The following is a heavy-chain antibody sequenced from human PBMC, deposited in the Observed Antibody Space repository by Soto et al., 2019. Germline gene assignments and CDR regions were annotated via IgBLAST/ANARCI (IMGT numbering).Heavy chain of an antibody. CDR3: ARKSSSSSWFDP. CDR1: GYTFHTYG. J-gene: IGHJ5*02. V-gene: IGHV1-18*01. Sequence: QVQLVQSGAEVKKSGASVKVSCKASGYTFHTYGITWVRQAPGQGLEWMGWISTYNGNTEYVQKFQDRVTMTTDPSTRTAYMELRSLRSDDTAVYYCARKSSSSSWFDPWGQGTLVTVSS. CDR2: ISTYNGNT. D-gene: IGHD6-6*01.